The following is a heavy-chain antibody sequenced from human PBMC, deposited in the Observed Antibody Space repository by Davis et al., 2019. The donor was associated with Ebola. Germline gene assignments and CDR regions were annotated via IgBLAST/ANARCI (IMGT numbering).Heavy chain of an antibody. CDR3: ARLDGPYSSSPWYFDY. CDR2: IYPGDSDT. CDR1: GYSFSNFW. Sequence: GGSLRLSCKGSGYSFSNFWIGWVRQLPGKGLEWMGIIYPGDSDTRYSPSFQGQVTISADKSISTAYLQWSSLKASDTAMYYCARLDGPYSSSPWYFDYWGQGTLVTVSS. J-gene: IGHJ4*02. V-gene: IGHV5-51*01. D-gene: IGHD6-6*01.